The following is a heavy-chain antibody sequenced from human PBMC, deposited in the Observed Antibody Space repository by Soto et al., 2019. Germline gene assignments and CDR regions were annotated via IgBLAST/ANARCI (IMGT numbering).Heavy chain of an antibody. CDR3: AHRKFFHETPYYFYGMDV. CDR2: IYWENDR. J-gene: IGHJ6*02. Sequence: QITLRESGPTLVKPTQTLTLTCTLSGFSLNTKGVGVGWIRQPPGKALEWLAFIYWENDRRYSSSRKSRLTITTDTSKNQVVLTMTNMDPVDTATYYCAHRKFFHETPYYFYGMDVWGQGTTVTVSS. V-gene: IGHV2-5*02. CDR1: GFSLNTKGVG.